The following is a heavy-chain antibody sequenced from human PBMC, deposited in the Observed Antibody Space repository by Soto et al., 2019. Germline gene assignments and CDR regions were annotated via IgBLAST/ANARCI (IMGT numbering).Heavy chain of an antibody. CDR1: GFIFSGSA. D-gene: IGHD2-2*02. J-gene: IGHJ6*02. CDR2: IRSRANNFAT. CDR3: ARGQGAAIGDYYYHGMDV. Sequence: EVQLVESGGGLVQPGGSLKLSCAASGFIFSGSAIHWVRQASGKGLEWVGRIRSRANNFATSSAASVKGRFTFSRDDSTNTAYLQKNTLKPEDTAVYYCARGQGAAIGDYYYHGMDVWGQEPSVTVS. V-gene: IGHV3-73*02.